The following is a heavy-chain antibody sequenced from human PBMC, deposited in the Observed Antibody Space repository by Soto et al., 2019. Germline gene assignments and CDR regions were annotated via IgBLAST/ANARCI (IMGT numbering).Heavy chain of an antibody. Sequence: PGGSLSLSCAASGFTFSSYGMHWVRQAPGKGLEWVAVISYDGSNKYYADSVKGRFTISRDNTKNTLYLQMNSLRAEDTAVYYCAKDWNIVVVPAAITYYYYGMDVWGQGTTVTVSS. CDR3: AKDWNIVVVPAAITYYYYGMDV. CDR1: GFTFSSYG. J-gene: IGHJ6*02. V-gene: IGHV3-30*18. CDR2: ISYDGSNK. D-gene: IGHD2-2*02.